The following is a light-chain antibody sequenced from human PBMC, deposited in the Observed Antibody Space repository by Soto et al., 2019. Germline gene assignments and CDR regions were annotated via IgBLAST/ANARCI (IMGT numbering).Light chain of an antibody. CDR3: MQALQTPLT. CDR2: LGS. J-gene: IGKJ4*01. V-gene: IGKV2-28*01. Sequence: EIGMTQSPLSLPVTPGEPASISCRSSQSLLHSNGYNYLDWYLQKPGQSPQLLIYLGSNRASGVPDRFSGSGSGTDFTLKISRVEAEDVGVYYCMQALQTPLTFGGGTKVEIQ. CDR1: QSLLHSNGYNY.